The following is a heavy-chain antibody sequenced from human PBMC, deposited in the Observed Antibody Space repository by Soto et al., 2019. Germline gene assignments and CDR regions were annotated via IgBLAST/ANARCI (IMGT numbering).Heavy chain of an antibody. CDR1: GYTFTGYY. V-gene: IGHV1-2*02. CDR3: ARSRQLVGTGFGY. CDR2: INPQTGGT. Sequence: ASVKVSCKASGYTFTGYYIHWVREAPGQGLEWMGWINPQTGGTSYAQKFQGRVTLSRDTSINTAYLELSRLTFDDAAVYFCARSRQLVGTGFGYWGQGTLVTVSS. J-gene: IGHJ4*02. D-gene: IGHD6-13*01.